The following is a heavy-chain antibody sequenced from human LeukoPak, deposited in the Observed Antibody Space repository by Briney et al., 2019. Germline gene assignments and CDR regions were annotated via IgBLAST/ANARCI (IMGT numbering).Heavy chain of an antibody. CDR2: TNSDGSST. V-gene: IGHV3-74*01. D-gene: IGHD1-26*01. CDR1: GFTFSSYW. CDR3: ARDKSYHDAFDI. Sequence: PGGSLRLSCAASGFTFSSYWMHWVRQAPGKGLVWVSRTNSDGSSTSYADSVKGRFTISRDNAKNTLYLQMNSLRAEDTAVYYCARDKSYHDAFDIWGQGTMVTVSS. J-gene: IGHJ3*02.